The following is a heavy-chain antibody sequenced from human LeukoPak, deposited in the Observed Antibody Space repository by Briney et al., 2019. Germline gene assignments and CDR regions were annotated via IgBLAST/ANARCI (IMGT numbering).Heavy chain of an antibody. D-gene: IGHD3-22*01. V-gene: IGHV4-38-2*02. CDR3: ARDPHSSGYPYYFDY. CDR1: GGSISSGYY. CDR2: IYHSGST. Sequence: SETLSLTCTVSGGSISSGYYWGWIRQPPGKGLEWIGSIYHSGSTYYNPSLKSRVTISVDTSKNQFSLKLSSVTAADTAVYYCARDPHSSGYPYYFDYWGQGTLVTVSS. J-gene: IGHJ4*02.